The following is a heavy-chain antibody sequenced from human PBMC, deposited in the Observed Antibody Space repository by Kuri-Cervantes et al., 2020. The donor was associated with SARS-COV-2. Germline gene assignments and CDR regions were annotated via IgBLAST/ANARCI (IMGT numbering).Heavy chain of an antibody. J-gene: IGHJ4*02. CDR2: INHSGST. D-gene: IGHD6-13*01. CDR1: GFTFSSYW. CDR3: ARFSWYGITNGFDY. Sequence: GSLRLSCAASGFTFSSYWMSWIRQPPGKGLEWIGEINHSGSTNYNPSLKSRVTISVDTSKNQFSLKLSSVTAADTAVYYCARFSWYGITNGFDYWGQGTLVTVSS. V-gene: IGHV4-34*01.